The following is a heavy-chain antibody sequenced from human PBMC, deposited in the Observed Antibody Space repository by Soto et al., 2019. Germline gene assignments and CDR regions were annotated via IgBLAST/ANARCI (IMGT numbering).Heavy chain of an antibody. Sequence: GGSLRLSCAASGFTFSDYYMSWIRQAPGKGLEWVSYISSSSSYTNYADSVKGRFTISRDNAKNPLYLQMNSLRAEDTAVYYCARAVGATSPDYWGQGTLVTVSS. D-gene: IGHD1-26*01. J-gene: IGHJ4*02. CDR3: ARAVGATSPDY. V-gene: IGHV3-11*05. CDR2: ISSSSSYT. CDR1: GFTFSDYY.